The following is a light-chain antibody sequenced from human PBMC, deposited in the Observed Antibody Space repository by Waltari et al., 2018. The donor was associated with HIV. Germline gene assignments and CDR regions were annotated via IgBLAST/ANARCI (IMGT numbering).Light chain of an antibody. CDR3: QQYNNWPPWT. CDR1: QSVSNSY. Sequence: EIVLTQSPGTLSLSPGERATLSCRASQSVSNSYLAWYQQKGGQAPRLLIYGSSDRATGIPARFSGSGSGTEFTLTISSLQSEDFAVYYCQQYNNWPPWTFGQGTKVEIK. CDR2: GSS. V-gene: IGKV3-15*01. J-gene: IGKJ1*01.